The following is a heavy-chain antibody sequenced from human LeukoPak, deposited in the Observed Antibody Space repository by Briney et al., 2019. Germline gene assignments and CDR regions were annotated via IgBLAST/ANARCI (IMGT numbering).Heavy chain of an antibody. CDR1: GFTFSSYW. CDR2: IKQDGSEK. D-gene: IGHD2-15*01. CDR3: ACRVSSYWYFDL. V-gene: IGHV3-7*01. J-gene: IGHJ2*01. Sequence: TGGSLRLSCAASGFTFSSYWMSWVRQAPGKGLECVANIKQDGSEKYYVDSVKGRFAISRDNAKNSLYLQMNGLRAEDTAVYYCACRVSSYWYFDLWGRGTLVTVSS.